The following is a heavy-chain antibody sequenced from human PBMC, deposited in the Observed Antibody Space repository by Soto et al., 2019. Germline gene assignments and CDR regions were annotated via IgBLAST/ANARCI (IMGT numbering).Heavy chain of an antibody. CDR1: GYTFTGYY. CDR2: INPNSGGT. CDR3: TCEGVIVPAPSGY. V-gene: IGHV1-2*04. J-gene: IGHJ4*02. D-gene: IGHD3-16*02. Sequence: ASVKVSCKASGYTFTGYYMHWVRQAPGQGLEWMGWINPNSGGTNYAQKFQGWVTMTADKSMSTAYMELSSLRSEDTAVYYCTCEGVIVPAPSGYWGQGTLVTVSS.